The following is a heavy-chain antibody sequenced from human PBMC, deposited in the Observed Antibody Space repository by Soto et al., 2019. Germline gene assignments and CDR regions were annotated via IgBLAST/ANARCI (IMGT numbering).Heavy chain of an antibody. CDR3: ARDPYPWHTWLDP. V-gene: IGHV4-30-4*01. CDR2: IHYSGKT. D-gene: IGHD2-21*01. CDR1: GGSISSDDYY. Sequence: QVQVQESGPGLVTPSQTLSLTCTVSGGSISSDDYYWNWIRKSPGKVLEWIVYIHYSGKTNYNPSLKSRVTISLDTSTNQFSLGLASVTAADTSVYFCARDPYPWHTWLDPLGQGALVTVSA. J-gene: IGHJ5*02.